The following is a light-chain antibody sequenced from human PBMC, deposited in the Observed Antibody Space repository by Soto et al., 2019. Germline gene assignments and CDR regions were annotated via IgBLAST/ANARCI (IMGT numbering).Light chain of an antibody. CDR3: AAWDDSLSGPV. Sequence: QSVLTQPPSASGTPGQRVTISCSGSSSNIRNNDVYWYQQLPGTAPKLLIYRNTQRPSGVPDRFSGSKSGTSASLAISGLRSEDEADYYCAAWDDSLSGPVFGGGTKVTVL. V-gene: IGLV1-47*01. J-gene: IGLJ3*02. CDR1: SSNIRNND. CDR2: RNT.